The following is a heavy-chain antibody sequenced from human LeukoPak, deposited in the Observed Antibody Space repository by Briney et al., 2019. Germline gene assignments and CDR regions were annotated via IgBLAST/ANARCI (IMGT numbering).Heavy chain of an antibody. CDR1: GFTFSSYA. J-gene: IGHJ4*02. V-gene: IGHV3-23*01. CDR2: ISGSGSGT. D-gene: IGHD6-13*01. Sequence: GGSLRLSCAASGFTFSSYAMSWVRQAPGKGLEWVSTISGSGSGTYYADSVKGRFTISRDNSKNTPYLQMNSLRAEDTAVYYCAKQSSSWLFDYWGQGTLVTVSS. CDR3: AKQSSSWLFDY.